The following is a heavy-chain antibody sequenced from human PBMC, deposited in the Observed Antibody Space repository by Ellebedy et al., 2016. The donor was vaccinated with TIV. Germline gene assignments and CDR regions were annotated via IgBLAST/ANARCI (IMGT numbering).Heavy chain of an antibody. V-gene: IGHV3-30-3*01. CDR2: ISHDGSSQ. CDR1: GFTFDSYA. J-gene: IGHJ4*02. D-gene: IGHD6-19*01. CDR3: WRDLDKSSGWYGGASY. Sequence: GESLKISCVASGFTFDSYAMHWVRQAPGKGLEWVAVISHDGSSQYYADSVKGRFTVSSDNSMTPLYLEMNSLRAEDTALYYCWRDLDKSSGWYGGASYWGQGTQVTVSS.